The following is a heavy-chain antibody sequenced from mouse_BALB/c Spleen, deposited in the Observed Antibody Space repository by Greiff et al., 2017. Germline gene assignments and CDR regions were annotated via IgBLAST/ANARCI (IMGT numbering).Heavy chain of an antibody. D-gene: IGHD2-10*01. Sequence: VQLQQPGAELVKPGASVKLSCKASGYTFTSYYMYWVKQRPGQGLEWIGGINPSNGGTNFNEKFKSKATLTVDKSSSTAYMQLSSLTSEDSAVYYCTRKTYYGNLYAMDYWGQGTSVTVSS. CDR2: INPSNGGT. CDR1: GYTFTSYY. J-gene: IGHJ4*01. CDR3: TRKTYYGNLYAMDY. V-gene: IGHV1S81*02.